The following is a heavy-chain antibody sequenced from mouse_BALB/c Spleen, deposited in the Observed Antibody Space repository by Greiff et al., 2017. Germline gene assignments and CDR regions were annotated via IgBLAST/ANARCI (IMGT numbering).Heavy chain of an antibody. CDR1: GYTFTSYW. D-gene: IGHD1-1*01. Sequence: VQLQQSGAELAKPGASVKMSCKASGYTFTSYWMHWVKQRPGQGLEWIGYINPSTGYTEYNQKFKDKATLTADKSSSTAYMQLSSLTSEDSAVYYCARYYGSSSPLDYWGQGTTLTVSS. J-gene: IGHJ2*01. CDR2: INPSTGYT. V-gene: IGHV1-7*01. CDR3: ARYYGSSSPLDY.